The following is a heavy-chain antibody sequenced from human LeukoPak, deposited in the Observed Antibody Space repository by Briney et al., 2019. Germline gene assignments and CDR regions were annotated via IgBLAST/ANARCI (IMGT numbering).Heavy chain of an antibody. Sequence: SETLCLTWTVSGGSISSYYWSWIRQPPGKGLEWIGYIYYSGSTNYNPSLKSRVTISVDTSKNQFSLKLSSVTAADTAVYYCAREIREELAAAGTIYFDYWGQGTLVTVSS. CDR3: AREIREELAAAGTIYFDY. V-gene: IGHV4-59*01. D-gene: IGHD6-13*01. J-gene: IGHJ4*02. CDR2: IYYSGST. CDR1: GGSISSYY.